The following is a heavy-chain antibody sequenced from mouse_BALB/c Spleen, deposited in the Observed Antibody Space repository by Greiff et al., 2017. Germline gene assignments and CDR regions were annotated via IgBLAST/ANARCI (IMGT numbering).Heavy chain of an antibody. CDR2: ISSGGSYT. CDR3: TREDYGSSYDYYAMDY. CDR1: GFTFSSYT. Sequence: EVKLVESGGGLVKPGGSLKLSCAASGFTFSSYTMSWVRQTPEKRLEWVATISSGGSYTYYPDSVKGRFTISRDNAKNTLYLQMSSLKSEDTAMYYCTREDYGSSYDYYAMDYWGQGTSVTVSS. V-gene: IGHV5-6-4*01. J-gene: IGHJ4*01. D-gene: IGHD1-1*01.